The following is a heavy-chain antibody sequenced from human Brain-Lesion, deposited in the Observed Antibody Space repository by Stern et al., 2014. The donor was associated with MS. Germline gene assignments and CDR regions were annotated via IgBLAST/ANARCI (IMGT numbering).Heavy chain of an antibody. CDR3: ARDDHRDSSGHYAPFDY. V-gene: IGHV1-3*01. D-gene: IGHD3-22*01. CDR2: INGVDDKT. CDR1: GYTFIRYA. J-gene: IGHJ4*02. Sequence: QVQLVESGAEVKKPGASVKVSCKASGYTFIRYAMQWVRQAPGQRLEWMGRINGVDDKTKYSHKFQGRVTITRDTSENTVYMELSSLRSEDTAVYYCARDDHRDSSGHYAPFDYWGQGTRVTVSS.